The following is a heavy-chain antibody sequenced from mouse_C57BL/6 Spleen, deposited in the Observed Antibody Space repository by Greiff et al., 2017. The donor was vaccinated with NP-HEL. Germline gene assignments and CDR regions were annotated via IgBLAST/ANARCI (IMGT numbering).Heavy chain of an antibody. CDR1: GYTFTDYY. CDR2: IYPGSGNT. J-gene: IGHJ1*03. V-gene: IGHV1-76*01. Sequence: QVQLQQSGAELVRPGASVKLSCKASGYTFTDYYINWVKQRPGQGLEWIARIYPGSGNTYYNEKFKGKATLTAEKSSSTAYMQLSSLTSEDSAVYFCARGFTTVVATYWYFDVWGTGTTVTVSS. D-gene: IGHD1-1*01. CDR3: ARGFTTVVATYWYFDV.